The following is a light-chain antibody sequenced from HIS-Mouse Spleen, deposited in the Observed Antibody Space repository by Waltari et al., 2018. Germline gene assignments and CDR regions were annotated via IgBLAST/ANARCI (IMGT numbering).Light chain of an antibody. CDR2: GAS. CDR1: QSVSSN. CDR3: QQYNNWPRT. J-gene: IGKJ1*01. V-gene: IGKV3-15*01. Sequence: EIVMTQSPATLSVSLGERANLSCRASQSVSSNLAWYQQKPGQAPRLLIYGASTRATGIPARFSGSGSGTEFTLTISSMQSEDFAVYYCQQYNNWPRTFGQGTKVEIK.